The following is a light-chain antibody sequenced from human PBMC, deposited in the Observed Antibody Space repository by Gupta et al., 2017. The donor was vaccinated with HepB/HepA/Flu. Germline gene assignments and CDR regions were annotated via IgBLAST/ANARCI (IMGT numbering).Light chain of an antibody. CDR3: QQVDTLPIT. J-gene: IGKJ5*01. CDR1: QDITNY. V-gene: IGKV1-33*01. Sequence: DIQMTQSPSSLSASVGDRITISCQASQDITNYLHWYQQKPGKAPELLIYDSSNLETGVPSRFSGSGSGTHFTLTINSLQPEDIATYYCQQVDTLPITFGQGTRLEIK. CDR2: DSS.